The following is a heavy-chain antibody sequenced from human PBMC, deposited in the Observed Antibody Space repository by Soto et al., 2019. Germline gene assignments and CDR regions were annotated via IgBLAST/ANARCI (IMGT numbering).Heavy chain of an antibody. V-gene: IGHV4-59*08. CDR1: GGSISSYY. J-gene: IGHJ4*02. D-gene: IGHD3-10*01. Sequence: SETLSLTCTVSGGSISSYYWSWIRQPPGKGLEWIGFIYNSETTNYNPSLKSRVTISVDTSKNLFSLNLSPVTAADTAAYYCARLGLYDYCSGTYYPGYLDYWGQGTLVTVCS. CDR3: ARLGLYDYCSGTYYPGYLDY. CDR2: IYNSETT.